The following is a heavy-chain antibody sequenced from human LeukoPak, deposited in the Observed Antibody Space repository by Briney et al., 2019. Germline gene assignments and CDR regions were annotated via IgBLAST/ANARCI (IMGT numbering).Heavy chain of an antibody. J-gene: IGHJ4*02. Sequence: PGGSLRLSCAASGFTFSSYWMSWVRQAPGKGLEWVANIKQDGSERYYVDSVKGRFTISRDNAKNSLYLQMNSLRAEDTAVYYCARDPVDYDNSGYFFFSGPGQEFDYWGQGTLVTVSS. V-gene: IGHV3-7*01. D-gene: IGHD3-22*01. CDR1: GFTFSSYW. CDR2: IKQDGSER. CDR3: ARDPVDYDNSGYFFFSGPGQEFDY.